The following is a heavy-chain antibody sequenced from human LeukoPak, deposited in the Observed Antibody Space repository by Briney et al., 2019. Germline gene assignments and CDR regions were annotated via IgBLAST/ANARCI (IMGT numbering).Heavy chain of an antibody. J-gene: IGHJ4*02. V-gene: IGHV3-23*01. CDR3: AKDLQYSSSPGLFDY. D-gene: IGHD6-6*01. CDR1: GFTFSSYA. Sequence: GGSLRLSCAASGFTFSSYAMSWVRQAPGKGLEWVSAISGSGGSTYYADSVKGRFTISRDNSKNTLYLQTNSLRAEDTAVYYCAKDLQYSSSPGLFDYWGQGTLVTVSS. CDR2: ISGSGGST.